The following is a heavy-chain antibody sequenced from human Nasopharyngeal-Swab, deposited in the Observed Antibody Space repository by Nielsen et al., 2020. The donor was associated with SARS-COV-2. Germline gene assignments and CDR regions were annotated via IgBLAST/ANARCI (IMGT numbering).Heavy chain of an antibody. CDR1: GFTFSSYW. Sequence: GSLRLSCAASGFTFSSYWMSWVRQAPGKGLEWVANIKQDGTEKYFVDSVKGRFTISTDNAKNSLYLQMNSLRAEDTAVYYCARGLLWFGAHFDYWGQGTLVTVSS. J-gene: IGHJ4*02. V-gene: IGHV3-7*01. D-gene: IGHD3-10*01. CDR3: ARGLLWFGAHFDY. CDR2: IKQDGTEK.